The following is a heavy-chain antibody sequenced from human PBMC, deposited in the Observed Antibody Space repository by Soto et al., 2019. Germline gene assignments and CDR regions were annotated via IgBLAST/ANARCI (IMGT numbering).Heavy chain of an antibody. CDR1: GFTFSSYS. CDR2: ISSSSSYI. J-gene: IGHJ4*02. V-gene: IGHV3-21*01. D-gene: IGHD4-17*01. Sequence: EVQLVESGGGLVKPGGSLRLSCAASGFTFSSYSMNWVRQAPGKGLEWVSSISSSSSYIYYADSVKGRFPISRDNVKNSMYLQMNSLRAEDTAVYYCARNTAYFDYWGQGTLVTVSS. CDR3: ARNTAYFDY.